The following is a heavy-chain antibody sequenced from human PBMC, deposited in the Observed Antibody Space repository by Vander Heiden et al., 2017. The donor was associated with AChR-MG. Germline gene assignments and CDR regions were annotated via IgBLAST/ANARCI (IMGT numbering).Heavy chain of an antibody. V-gene: IGHV4-30-4*01. CDR1: GGSISSGDYY. CDR2: SYYSGST. D-gene: IGHD6-13*01. CDR3: ARDITPSGSSWHPTIDY. Sequence: QVQLQESGPGLVKPSQTLSLTCTVSGGSISSGDYYWSWIRQPPVKGLEWIGYSYYSGSTYYNPSLKSRVTISVDTSKNQFSLKLSSVTAADTAVYYCARDITPSGSSWHPTIDYWGQGTLVTVSS. J-gene: IGHJ4*02.